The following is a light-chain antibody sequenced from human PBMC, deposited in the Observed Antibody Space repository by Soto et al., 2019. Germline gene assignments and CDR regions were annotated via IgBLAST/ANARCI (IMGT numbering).Light chain of an antibody. J-gene: IGKJ2*01. CDR2: KAS. V-gene: IGKV1-5*03. CDR3: QQYNSYSGYT. CDR1: QSISW. Sequence: DIQMTQSPSTLSASVGDRVTITCRASQSISWLAWYQQKPGKAPKLLIYKASSLESGVPSRFSGSGSGTEFTLTISSLQPDDFATYYCQQYNSYSGYTFGQGTKLEIK.